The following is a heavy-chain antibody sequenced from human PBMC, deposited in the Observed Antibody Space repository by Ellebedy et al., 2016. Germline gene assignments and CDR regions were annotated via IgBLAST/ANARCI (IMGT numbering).Heavy chain of an antibody. CDR3: ARVVTAISIAWFDP. CDR2: IYYSGST. J-gene: IGHJ5*02. D-gene: IGHD2-21*02. V-gene: IGHV4-61*01. CDR1: GCSISSSSYY. Sequence: SETLSLTXTVSGCSISSSSYYWSWIRQPPGKGREWIGYIYYSGSTNYNPSLKSRVTISVDTSKNQFSLKLSSVTAADTAVYYCARVVTAISIAWFDPWGQGTLVTVSS.